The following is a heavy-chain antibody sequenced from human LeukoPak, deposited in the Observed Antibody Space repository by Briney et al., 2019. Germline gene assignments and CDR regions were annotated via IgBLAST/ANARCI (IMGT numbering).Heavy chain of an antibody. CDR2: IYHNGAT. CDR3: ARNGGNSDYDY. Sequence: TLSLTCAVSGGSISSSSSICWTWVRQPPGEGLEWIGEIYHNGATNYNPSLKSRVTLLLDKSKNQFSLRLNSVTAADTAVYYCARNGGNSDYDYWGQGTLVTVSA. CDR1: GGSISSSSSIC. V-gene: IGHV4-4*02. D-gene: IGHD4-23*01. J-gene: IGHJ4*02.